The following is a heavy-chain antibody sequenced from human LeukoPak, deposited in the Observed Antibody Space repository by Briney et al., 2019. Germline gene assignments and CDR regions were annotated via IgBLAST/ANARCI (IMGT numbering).Heavy chain of an antibody. CDR2: ISSSSSTI. V-gene: IGHV3-23*01. Sequence: GGSLRLSCRCSGFTFGDYAMTWVRQAPGKGLDWVSYISSSSSTIYYADSVKGRFTISRDNSKNTLYLQMNSLRAEDTAVYYCAKDPVAGPYQAVDNWFDPWGQGTLVTVSS. D-gene: IGHD6-19*01. CDR1: GFTFGDYA. CDR3: AKDPVAGPYQAVDNWFDP. J-gene: IGHJ5*02.